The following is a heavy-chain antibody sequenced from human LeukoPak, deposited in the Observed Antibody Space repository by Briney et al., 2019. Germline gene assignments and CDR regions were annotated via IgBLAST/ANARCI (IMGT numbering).Heavy chain of an antibody. CDR2: IRSDGTVK. V-gene: IGHV3-30*02. CDR3: AKDHGAYPHHSYSMDV. Sequence: PGGSLRLSCAGSGFTFNAYVMYWVRQAPGKGLEWLAFIRSDGTVKSYADSVRGRFTISRDNSKKTVYLQLSGLRTEDTAVYSCAKDHGAYPHHSYSMDVWGKGTTVTVSS. CDR1: GFTFNAYV. D-gene: IGHD4/OR15-4a*01. J-gene: IGHJ6*03.